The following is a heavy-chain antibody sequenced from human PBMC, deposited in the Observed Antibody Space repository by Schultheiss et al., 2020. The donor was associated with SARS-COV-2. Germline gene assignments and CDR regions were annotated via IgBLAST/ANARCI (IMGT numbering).Heavy chain of an antibody. V-gene: IGHV4-38-2*02. D-gene: IGHD5-18*01. Sequence: SETLSLTCTVSGGSISSGYFWVWIRQPPGKGLEWIGSIYHSGSTYYNTSLKSRVTISVDTSKNQFSLNLSSVTAADTAVYYCARSPGGYSYGYYFDYWGQGTLVTVSS. CDR2: IYHSGST. CDR1: GGSISSGYF. J-gene: IGHJ4*02. CDR3: ARSPGGYSYGYYFDY.